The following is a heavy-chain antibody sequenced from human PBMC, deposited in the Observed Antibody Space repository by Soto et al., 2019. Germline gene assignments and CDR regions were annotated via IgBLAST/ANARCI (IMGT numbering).Heavy chain of an antibody. D-gene: IGHD6-19*01. CDR2: INAGNGNT. CDR3: ARYPGLGVADPGAFDY. J-gene: IGHJ4*02. Sequence: QVQFVQSGAEVKKPGASVKVSCKASGYTFTTYAMHWVRQAPGQRLEWMGWINAGNGNTKYSQKFQGRVTITRDTSASTVYMELSSLRSEDTAVYYCARYPGLGVADPGAFDYGGQGTLVTVSS. CDR1: GYTFTTYA. V-gene: IGHV1-3*01.